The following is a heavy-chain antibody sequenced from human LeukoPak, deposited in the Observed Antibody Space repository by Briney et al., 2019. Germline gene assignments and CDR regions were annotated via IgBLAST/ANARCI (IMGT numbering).Heavy chain of an antibody. V-gene: IGHV3-23*01. D-gene: IGHD4-17*01. J-gene: IGHJ6*02. CDR1: GFTFSSYA. Sequence: GESLRLSCAASGFTFSSYAMSWVRQAPGRGLEWVSAVSGSGGSTYYADSVKGRFTISRDNSKNTLYLQMNSLRAEDTAVYYCAKDSTVTLFYYYYGMDVWGQGTTVTVSS. CDR3: AKDSTVTLFYYYYGMDV. CDR2: VSGSGGST.